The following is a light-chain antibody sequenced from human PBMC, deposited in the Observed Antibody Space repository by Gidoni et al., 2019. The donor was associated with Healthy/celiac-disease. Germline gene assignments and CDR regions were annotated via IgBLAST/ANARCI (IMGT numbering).Light chain of an antibody. V-gene: IGKV3-15*01. Sequence: EIVMTPSPATLSVSPGERATLSCRASQSVSSDLAWYQQKPGQAPRLLIYGASTRATGIPARFSGSGSGTEFTLTISSLQSEDFAVYYCQQYNNWPPPRITFXPXTKVDIK. CDR2: GAS. J-gene: IGKJ3*01. CDR1: QSVSSD. CDR3: QQYNNWPPPRIT.